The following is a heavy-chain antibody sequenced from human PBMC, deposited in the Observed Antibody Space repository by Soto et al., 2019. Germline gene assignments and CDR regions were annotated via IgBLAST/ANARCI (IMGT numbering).Heavy chain of an antibody. Sequence: SVKVSCKASGGTFDSYVISWLRQAPGQGLEWMGGIMPIFGTPNYAQKFRGRVTISADESTSTAYLELSSLTSDDTAVYYCARVHSSGIFYFVDPWGQGPLVTVSS. CDR2: IMPIFGTP. D-gene: IGHD3-10*01. CDR1: GGTFDSYV. V-gene: IGHV1-69*13. CDR3: ARVHSSGIFYFVDP. J-gene: IGHJ5*02.